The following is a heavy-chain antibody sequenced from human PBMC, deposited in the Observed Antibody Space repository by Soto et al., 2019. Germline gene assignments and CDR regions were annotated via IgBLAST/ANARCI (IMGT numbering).Heavy chain of an antibody. CDR1: GGSISRYF. D-gene: IGHD3-22*01. V-gene: IGHV4-59*01. Sequence: SETLSLTCTVSGGSISRYFWSCIRQTPGKGLEWIGYISDSGSTNYHPSLRSRVTISVDTSKNQFSLKLRSVTAADTAVYYCARTVSGYYFDHWGQGSLVTVSS. J-gene: IGHJ4*02. CDR3: ARTVSGYYFDH. CDR2: ISDSGST.